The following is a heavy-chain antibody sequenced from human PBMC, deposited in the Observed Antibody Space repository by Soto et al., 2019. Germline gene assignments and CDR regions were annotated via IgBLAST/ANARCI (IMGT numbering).Heavy chain of an antibody. CDR1: GGSISSGYYY. CDR3: ARGPPLGY. Sequence: TSETLSLTCTVSGGSISSGYYYWSWIRQPPGKGLEWIGYISHSGSTYYNPSLKSRVTISVDRSKNQFSLKLSSVTAADTAVYYCARGPPLGYWGQGTLVTVSS. CDR2: ISHSGST. V-gene: IGHV4-30-2*01. J-gene: IGHJ4*02.